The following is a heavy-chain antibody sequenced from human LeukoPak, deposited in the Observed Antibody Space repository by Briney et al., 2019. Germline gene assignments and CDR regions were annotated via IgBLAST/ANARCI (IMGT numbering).Heavy chain of an antibody. D-gene: IGHD4-23*01. CDR3: AKVLYGSNPGGSDY. CDR1: GFTFSGSA. CDR2: IRSKANSYAT. V-gene: IGHV3-73*01. Sequence: QPGGSLRLSCAASGFTFSGSAMHWVRQASGKGLEWVGRIRSKANSYATAYAASVKGRFTISRDNAKNSLYLQMNSLRAEDTAVYYCAKVLYGSNPGGSDYWGQGTLVTVSS. J-gene: IGHJ4*02.